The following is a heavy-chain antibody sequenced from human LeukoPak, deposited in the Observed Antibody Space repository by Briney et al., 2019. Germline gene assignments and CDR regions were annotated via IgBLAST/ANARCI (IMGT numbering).Heavy chain of an antibody. CDR1: GYTFTGYY. Sequence: SVKVSCKSFGYTFTGYYIHWVRQARGRGLEWMGWINPNNCGTNYAQGFQGRVTMTRDTSISTAYMDLTRLRSDDTAVYYCARDQATVTTPWVDFWGQGSLVTVSS. D-gene: IGHD4-17*01. J-gene: IGHJ4*02. CDR2: INPNNCGT. V-gene: IGHV1-2*02. CDR3: ARDQATVTTPWVDF.